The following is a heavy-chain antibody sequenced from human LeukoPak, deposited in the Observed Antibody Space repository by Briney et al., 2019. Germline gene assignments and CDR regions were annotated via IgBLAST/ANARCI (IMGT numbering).Heavy chain of an antibody. Sequence: PSETLPLTCAVSGGSISSYYWSWIRQPPGKGLEWIGYIYYSGSTNYNPSLKSRVTISVDTSKNQFSLKLSSVTAADTAVYYCARGKYGGNAFDIWGQGTMVTVSS. CDR2: IYYSGST. CDR3: ARGKYGGNAFDI. V-gene: IGHV4-59*08. J-gene: IGHJ3*02. CDR1: GGSISSYY. D-gene: IGHD3-16*01.